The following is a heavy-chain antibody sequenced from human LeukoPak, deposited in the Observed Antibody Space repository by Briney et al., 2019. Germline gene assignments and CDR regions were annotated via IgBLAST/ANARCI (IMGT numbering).Heavy chain of an antibody. D-gene: IGHD1-1*01. CDR3: ARTTGTTWDAFDI. V-gene: IGHV5-51*01. J-gene: IGHJ3*02. Sequence: RGESLKISCKGSGYSFTSYWIGWVRQMPGKGLEWMGIIYPGDSDTRYSPSFQGQVTISADKSISTAYLQWSSLKASDTAMYYCARTTGTTWDAFDIWGQGTMVTVSS. CDR1: GYSFTSYW. CDR2: IYPGDSDT.